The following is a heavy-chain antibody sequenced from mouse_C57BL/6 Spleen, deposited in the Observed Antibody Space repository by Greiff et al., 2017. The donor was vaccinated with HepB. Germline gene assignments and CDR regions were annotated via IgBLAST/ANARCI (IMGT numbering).Heavy chain of an antibody. CDR1: GYTFTSYW. V-gene: IGHV1-55*01. CDR3: ARQGVLFSMDY. D-gene: IGHD2-3*01. Sequence: VQLQESGAELVKPGASVKMSCKASGYTFTSYWITWVKQRPGQGLEWIGDIYPGSGSTNYNEKFKSKATLTVDTSSSTAYMQLSSLTSEDSAVYYCARQGVLFSMDYWGQGTSVTVSS. J-gene: IGHJ4*01. CDR2: IYPGSGST.